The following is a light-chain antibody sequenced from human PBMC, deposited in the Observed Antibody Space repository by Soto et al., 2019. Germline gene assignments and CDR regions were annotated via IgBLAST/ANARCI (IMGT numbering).Light chain of an antibody. CDR1: HVVSNY. CDR3: QHYYSYPYT. CDR2: AAS. Sequence: AIRMTQSPSSLSASIGDRVTITCRASHVVSNYLAWYQQKPGKAPKALIYAASFLQSGVPSRFSGSGSGTDFSLTISFLPSEDFATYYWQHYYSYPYTFGQGTTVQMK. V-gene: IGKV1-8*01. J-gene: IGKJ2*01.